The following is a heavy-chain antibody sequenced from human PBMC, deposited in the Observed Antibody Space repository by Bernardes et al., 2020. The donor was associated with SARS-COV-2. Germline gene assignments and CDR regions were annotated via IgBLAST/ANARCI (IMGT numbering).Heavy chain of an antibody. CDR2: IRSKRDCRSA. J-gene: IGHJ4*02. CDR1: GFTFSGAS. Sequence: GGSLRLSCAASGFTFSGASMSWVRQAPGKGLEWLGRIRSKRDCRSADYAAPVEGRFTISRDDSKNTLYLQMSSLKTEDTAVYYCTSTFYYDSSGDRWGQGALVTVSS. V-gene: IGHV3-15*01. D-gene: IGHD3-22*01. CDR3: TSTFYYDSSGDR.